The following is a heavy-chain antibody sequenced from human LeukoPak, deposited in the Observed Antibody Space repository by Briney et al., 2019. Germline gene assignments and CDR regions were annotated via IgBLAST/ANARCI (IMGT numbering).Heavy chain of an antibody. CDR3: ARALPVYCSGGSCYRSGGWFDP. V-gene: IGHV4-39*07. D-gene: IGHD2-15*01. J-gene: IGHJ5*02. CDR1: GGSISSSSSY. Sequence: SETLSLTCTVSGGSISSSSSYWGWIRQPPGKGLEWIGSIYYSGSTYYNPSLKSRLTISVDTSKNQFSLKLSSVTAADTAVYYCARALPVYCSGGSCYRSGGWFDPWGQGTLVTVSS. CDR2: IYYSGST.